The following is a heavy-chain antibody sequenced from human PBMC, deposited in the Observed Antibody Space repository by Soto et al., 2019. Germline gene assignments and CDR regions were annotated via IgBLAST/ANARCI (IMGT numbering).Heavy chain of an antibody. CDR3: TRDGSPYGEPHDAVDI. Sequence: VQLIQSGGGVVQPGGSLRLSCAASGFTFSDYSLHWVRQAPGKGLQWVALISYDGNNKDFADSVNGRFSISRDNSRNTMYLQLNSLRLEDTAMYYCTRDGSPYGEPHDAVDIWGQGTLVTVSS. D-gene: IGHD4-17*01. V-gene: IGHV3-30-3*01. J-gene: IGHJ3*02. CDR1: GFTFSDYS. CDR2: ISYDGNNK.